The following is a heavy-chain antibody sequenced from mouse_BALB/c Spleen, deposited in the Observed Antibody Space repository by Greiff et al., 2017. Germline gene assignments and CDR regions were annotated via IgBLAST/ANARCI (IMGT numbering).Heavy chain of an antibody. CDR1: GFTFTDYY. D-gene: IGHD6-2*01. J-gene: IGHJ3*01. Sequence: EVHLVESGGGLVQPGGSLRLSCATSGFTFTDYYMSWVRQPPGKALEWLGFIRNKANGYTTEYSASVKGRFTISRDNSQSILYLQMNTLRAEGNATYYCARVSSGFAYWGQGTLVTVSA. V-gene: IGHV7-3*02. CDR2: IRNKANGYTT. CDR3: ARVSSGFAY.